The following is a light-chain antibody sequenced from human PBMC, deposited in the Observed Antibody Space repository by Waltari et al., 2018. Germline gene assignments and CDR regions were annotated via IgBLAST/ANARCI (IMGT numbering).Light chain of an antibody. CDR1: NLGSRS. V-gene: IGLV3-21*02. J-gene: IGLJ1*01. Sequence: YALTQPPSVSVAPGQTATIACGGNNLGSRSVHWYQQRPGQAPVLVVYDDRVRPSGIPERISGSKSGNTATLTISGVEAGDEADYYCQVWDSDSDHYVFGAGTKVTVL. CDR3: QVWDSDSDHYV. CDR2: DDR.